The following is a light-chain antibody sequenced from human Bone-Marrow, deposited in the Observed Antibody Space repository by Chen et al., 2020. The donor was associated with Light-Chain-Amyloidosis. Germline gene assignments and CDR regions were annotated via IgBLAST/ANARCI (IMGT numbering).Light chain of an antibody. J-gene: IGLJ1*01. CDR3: SSYTITNTLV. CDR2: EVT. V-gene: IGLV2-14*01. CDR1: SSDVGGDNH. Sequence: QSALTHPASVSGSPGKSTTISCTGTSSDVGGDNHVSWYQQHPDKAPKLMIYEVTNRPSWVPDRFSGSKSDNTASLTISGLQTEDEADYFCSSYTITNTLVFGSGTRVTVL.